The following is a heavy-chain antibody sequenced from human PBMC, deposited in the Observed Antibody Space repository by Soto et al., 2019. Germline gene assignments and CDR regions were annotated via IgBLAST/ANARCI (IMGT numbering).Heavy chain of an antibody. CDR2: IYYSGST. D-gene: IGHD4-17*01. CDR3: ARAMTTVTTRFDP. CDR1: GGSISSGGYY. Sequence: QVQLQESGPGLVKPSQTLSLTCTVSGGSISSGGYYWSWIRQHPGKGLEWIGYIYYSGSTYYNPSLKSRVTITVDPSNNQCSLKLSTVTAGDTAVDYCARAMTTVTTRFDPWGQGTLVTVSS. V-gene: IGHV4-31*03. J-gene: IGHJ5*02.